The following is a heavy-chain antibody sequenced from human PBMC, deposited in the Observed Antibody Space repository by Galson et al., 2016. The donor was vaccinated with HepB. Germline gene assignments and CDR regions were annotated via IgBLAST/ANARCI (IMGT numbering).Heavy chain of an antibody. Sequence: SLRLSCAASGFTFSGYSMNWVRQAPGKGLEWVSSISSSSRYIYYADSVKGRFTISRDNAKNSLYLRMNSLRAEDTAVYYCAREGYCSSPTCYPLDYWGQGTLVTVSS. CDR3: AREGYCSSPTCYPLDY. J-gene: IGHJ4*02. V-gene: IGHV3-21*01. CDR2: ISSSSRYI. CDR1: GFTFSGYS. D-gene: IGHD2-2*01.